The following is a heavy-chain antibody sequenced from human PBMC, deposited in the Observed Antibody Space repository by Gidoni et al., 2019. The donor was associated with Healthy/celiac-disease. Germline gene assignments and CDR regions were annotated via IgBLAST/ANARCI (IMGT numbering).Heavy chain of an antibody. J-gene: IGHJ3*02. V-gene: IGHV3-48*03. D-gene: IGHD6-19*01. Sequence: EVQLVESGGGLVQPGGSLRLSCAASGFSFSSYEMNWFRQAPGKGLEWVSYISSSGSTIDYADSVKGRFTISRDNAKNSLYLQMNSLRAEDTAVYYGARDSPSCWYGDAFDIWGQGTMVTVSS. CDR1: GFSFSSYE. CDR3: ARDSPSCWYGDAFDI. CDR2: ISSSGSTI.